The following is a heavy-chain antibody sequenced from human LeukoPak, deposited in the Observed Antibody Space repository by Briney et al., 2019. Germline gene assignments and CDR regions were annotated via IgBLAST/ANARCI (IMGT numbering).Heavy chain of an antibody. D-gene: IGHD3-10*02. CDR1: GFTFSTYW. J-gene: IGHJ6*04. V-gene: IGHV3-7*01. Sequence: GGSLRLSCAASGFTFSTYWMNWVRQAPGKGLEWVANINQDGSEDYSVVSVKGRFTISRDNAKNSLYLQMNSLRAEDTAVYYCAELGITMIGGVWGKGTTVTISS. CDR2: INQDGSED. CDR3: AELGITMIGGV.